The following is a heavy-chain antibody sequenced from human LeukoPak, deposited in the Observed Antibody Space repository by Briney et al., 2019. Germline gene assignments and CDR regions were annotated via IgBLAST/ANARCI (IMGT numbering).Heavy chain of an antibody. CDR1: GFTFSSYG. D-gene: IGHD4-17*01. CDR2: IWYDGSNK. V-gene: IGHV3-33*01. Sequence: PGRSLRLSCAASGFTFSSYGMHWVRQAPGKGLEWVAVIWYDGSNKYYADSVKGRFTISRDNSKNTLYLQMNSLRAEDTAVYYCARATRLRSLDYWGQGTLVTVSS. CDR3: ARATRLRSLDY. J-gene: IGHJ4*02.